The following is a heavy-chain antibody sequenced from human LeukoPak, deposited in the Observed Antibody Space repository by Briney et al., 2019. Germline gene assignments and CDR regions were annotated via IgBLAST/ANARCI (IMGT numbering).Heavy chain of an antibody. Sequence: PGGSLRLSCAASGFTFSSYAMSWVRQAPGKGLEWVSAISGSGGSTYYADSVKGRFTNSRDNSKNTLYLQMNSLRAEDTAVYYCASDPPTTVTTFGDYWGQGTLVTVSS. CDR3: ASDPPTTVTTFGDY. CDR2: ISGSGGST. V-gene: IGHV3-23*01. D-gene: IGHD4-17*01. CDR1: GFTFSSYA. J-gene: IGHJ4*02.